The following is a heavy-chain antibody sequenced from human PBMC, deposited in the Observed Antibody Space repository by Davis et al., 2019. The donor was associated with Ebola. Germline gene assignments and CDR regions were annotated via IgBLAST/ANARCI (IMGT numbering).Heavy chain of an antibody. CDR3: ATRGLSSGWPDY. D-gene: IGHD6-19*01. Sequence: GESLKISCAAPGFSFNTYAMNWVRQAAGKGLEWVSTIRADSTRAYYADSVKGRFTISRDNSKNTLYLQMHSLRAEDTAIYYCATRGLSSGWPDYWGQGALVIVSS. V-gene: IGHV3-23*01. CDR1: GFSFNTYA. J-gene: IGHJ4*02. CDR2: IRADSTRA.